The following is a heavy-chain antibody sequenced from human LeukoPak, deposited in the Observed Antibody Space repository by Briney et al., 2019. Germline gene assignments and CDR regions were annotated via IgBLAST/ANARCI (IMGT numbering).Heavy chain of an antibody. CDR1: GYTFTGYY. V-gene: IGHV1-2*02. CDR2: INPNSGGT. D-gene: IGHD6-6*01. J-gene: IGHJ5*02. CDR3: ARARIAARPSSWFDP. Sequence: ASVKVSCKASGYTFTGYYMHWVRQAHGQGLEWMGWINPNSGGTNYAQKFQGRVTMTRDTSISTAYMELSRLRSDDTAVYYCARARIAARPSSWFDPWGQGTLVTVYS.